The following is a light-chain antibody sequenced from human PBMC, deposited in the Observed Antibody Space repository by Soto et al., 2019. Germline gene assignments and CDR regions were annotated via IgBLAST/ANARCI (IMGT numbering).Light chain of an antibody. Sequence: DLQMTQSPSSLSASVGDRVIITCRASQGINSDLAWFQQKPGKAPKSLIYGTSRLHSGVPSKFSGSGSGTDFSLTISSLQPEDFATYYCQQYYTYPITFGQGTRLEIK. V-gene: IGKV1-16*02. J-gene: IGKJ5*01. CDR3: QQYYTYPIT. CDR2: GTS. CDR1: QGINSD.